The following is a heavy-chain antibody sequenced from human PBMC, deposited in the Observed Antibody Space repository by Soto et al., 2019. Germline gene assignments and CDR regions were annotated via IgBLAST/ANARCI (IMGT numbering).Heavy chain of an antibody. J-gene: IGHJ6*02. V-gene: IGHV4-59*12. D-gene: IGHD1-26*01. CDR2: IYYSGST. CDR3: AREGGNRYYYYGMDV. CDR1: GGSISSYY. Sequence: PSETLSLTCTVSGGSISSYYWSWIRQPPGKGLEWIGYIYYSGSTYYNPSLKSRVTISVDTSKNQFSLKLSSVTAEDTAVYYCAREGGNRYYYYGMDVWGQGTTVTVSS.